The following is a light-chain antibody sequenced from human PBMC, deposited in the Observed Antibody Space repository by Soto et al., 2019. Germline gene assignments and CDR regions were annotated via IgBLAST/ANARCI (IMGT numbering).Light chain of an antibody. V-gene: IGLV2-11*01. J-gene: IGLJ1*01. CDR3: CSYAGSYTFVYV. CDR1: SSDVGGYNY. Sequence: QSVLTQPRSVSGSPGQSVTISCTGTSSDVGGYNYVSWYQQHPGKAPKLMIYDVSKRPSGVPDRFSGSKSGGTASLTISGLQAEDEADYYCCSYAGSYTFVYVFGTGTKVTVL. CDR2: DVS.